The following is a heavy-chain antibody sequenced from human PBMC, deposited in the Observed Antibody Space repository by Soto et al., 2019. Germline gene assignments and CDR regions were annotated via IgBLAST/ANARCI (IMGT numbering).Heavy chain of an antibody. V-gene: IGHV1-18*04. D-gene: IGHD6-13*01. CDR1: GYTFTSYG. CDR2: ISAYNRNT. CDR3: ARERVGAAAGPYYFDY. Sequence: ASVKVSCKASGYTFTSYGISWVRQAPGQGLEWMGWISAYNRNTNYAQKLQGRVTMTTDTSTSTAYMELRSLRSDDTAVYYCARERVGAAAGPYYFDYWGQGTLVTVSS. J-gene: IGHJ4*02.